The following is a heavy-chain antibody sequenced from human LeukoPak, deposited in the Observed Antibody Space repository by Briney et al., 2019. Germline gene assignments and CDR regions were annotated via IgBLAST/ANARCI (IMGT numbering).Heavy chain of an antibody. J-gene: IGHJ4*02. Sequence: ASVKVSCKASGGTFISYAISWVRQAPGQGLEWMGKIIPIFGTANYAQKFQGRVTITADESTSTAYMELSSLRSEDTAVYYCARYSQWLASDYWGQGTLVTVSS. D-gene: IGHD6-19*01. CDR1: GGTFISYA. V-gene: IGHV1-69*15. CDR3: ARYSQWLASDY. CDR2: IIPIFGTA.